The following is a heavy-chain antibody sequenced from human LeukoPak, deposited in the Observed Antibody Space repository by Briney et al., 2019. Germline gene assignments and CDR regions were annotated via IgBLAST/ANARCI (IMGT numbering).Heavy chain of an antibody. J-gene: IGHJ4*02. V-gene: IGHV1-2*02. D-gene: IGHD4-17*01. CDR2: INPNSGGT. Sequence: ASVKVSCKASGYTFTGYYKHWVRQAPGQGLEWMGWINPNSGGTNYAQKFQGRVTMTRDTSISTAYMELSRLRSDDTAVYYCARDLFYGDYEDYFDYWGQGTLVTVSS. CDR3: ARDLFYGDYEDYFDY. CDR1: GYTFTGYY.